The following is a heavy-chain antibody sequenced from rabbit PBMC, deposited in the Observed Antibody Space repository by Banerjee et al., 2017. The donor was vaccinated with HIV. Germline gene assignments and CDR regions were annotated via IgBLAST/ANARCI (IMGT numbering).Heavy chain of an antibody. CDR2: ITTTTTGTK. J-gene: IGHJ4*01. V-gene: IGHV1S45*01. CDR3: ARGAYSSSGAGFSL. D-gene: IGHD6-1*01. CDR1: GFSFSSSYW. Sequence: QEQLEESGGDLVKPGGSLTLTCTASGFSFSSSYWICWVRQAPGKGLEWIACITTTTTGTKWYASWAKGRFTISKTSSTTVTLQMTSLTAADTATYFCARGAYSSSGAGFSLWGPGTLVTVS.